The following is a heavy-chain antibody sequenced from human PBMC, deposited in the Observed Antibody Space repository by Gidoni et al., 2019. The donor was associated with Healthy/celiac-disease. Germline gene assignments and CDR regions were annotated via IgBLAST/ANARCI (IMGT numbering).Heavy chain of an antibody. D-gene: IGHD2-15*01. CDR1: GGTFSSYA. Sequence: QVQLVQPGAEVQKPGSSVTVSCKASGGTFSSYAISLVRQSPGQGLEWMGGIIPIFGTANYAQKFQGRVTITADESTSTAYMERGSLRSEETAVYYCASTGGRYCSGGSCPYWYFDLWGRGTLVTVSS. CDR2: IIPIFGTA. CDR3: ASTGGRYCSGGSCPYWYFDL. V-gene: IGHV1-69*01. J-gene: IGHJ2*01.